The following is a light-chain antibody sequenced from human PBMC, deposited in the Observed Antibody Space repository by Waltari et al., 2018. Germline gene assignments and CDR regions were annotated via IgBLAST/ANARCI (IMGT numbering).Light chain of an antibody. CDR2: EVN. CDR1: SSDVGGYNY. J-gene: IGLJ2*01. CDR3: SSYAGSNSAV. Sequence: QSALTQPPSASGSPGQSVTISCTGTSSDVGGYNYVSWYQQHPGKAPKLMIYEVNKRPSGVPNRFSGSKSGNTASLTVPGLQAEDEADYYCSSYAGSNSAVFGGGTKVTVL. V-gene: IGLV2-8*01.